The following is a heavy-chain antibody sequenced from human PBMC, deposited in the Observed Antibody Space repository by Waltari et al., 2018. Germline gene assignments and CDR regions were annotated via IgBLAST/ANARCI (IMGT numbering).Heavy chain of an antibody. D-gene: IGHD3-10*01. J-gene: IGHJ6*03. CDR3: ARDPHYHRSVFRYYYYYMDV. V-gene: IGHV4-34*01. Sequence: QVQLQQWGAGLLKPSETLSLTCAVYGGSFSGYYWSWIRQPPGKGLEWIGEINHSGSTNYTPSLKSRVTISVDTSKNQFSLKLSSVTAADTAVYYCARDPHYHRSVFRYYYYYMDVWGKGTTVTVSS. CDR1: GGSFSGYY. CDR2: INHSGST.